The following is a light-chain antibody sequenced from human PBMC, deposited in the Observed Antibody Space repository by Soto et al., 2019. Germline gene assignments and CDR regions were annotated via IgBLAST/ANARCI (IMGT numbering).Light chain of an antibody. CDR3: CSYAGSSTYV. CDR1: SSDVGNYNL. Sequence: QSVLTQPASVSGSPGQSITISCTGTSSDVGNYNLVSWYQQHPGKAPKLMIYEDSKRPSGVSNRFSGSKSGNTASLTISILQAEDEADYYCCSYAGSSTYVFGTGTKLTVL. CDR2: EDS. J-gene: IGLJ1*01. V-gene: IGLV2-23*01.